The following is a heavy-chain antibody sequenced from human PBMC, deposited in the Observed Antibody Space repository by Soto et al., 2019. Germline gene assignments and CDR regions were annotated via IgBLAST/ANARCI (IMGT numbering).Heavy chain of an antibody. J-gene: IGHJ4*02. V-gene: IGHV3-23*01. D-gene: IGHD4-17*01. CDR1: GFMFDKYT. Sequence: PGGSLRLSCAASGFMFDKYTMNWVRQAPGKGLEWVSGVSPSGRRESYLSSVRGRFFISRDISNNTLFLQMNGLRAEDTAIYSCAKDRDGDYFSHFDSWGQGSLVTVSS. CDR3: AKDRDGDYFSHFDS. CDR2: VSPSGRRE.